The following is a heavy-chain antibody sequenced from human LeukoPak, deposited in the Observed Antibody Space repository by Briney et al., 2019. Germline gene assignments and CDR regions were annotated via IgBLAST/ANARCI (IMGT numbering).Heavy chain of an antibody. CDR2: ISSSSSYI. D-gene: IGHD5-24*01. V-gene: IGHV3-21*01. CDR1: GFTFSSYS. CDR3: ARGMATIDGYYYYMDV. Sequence: PGGSLRLSCAASGFTFSSYSMNWVRQAPGKGLEWVSSISSSSSYIYYADSVKGRFTISRDNAENSLYLQMSSLRAEDTAVYYCARGMATIDGYYYYMDVWGKGTTVTVSS. J-gene: IGHJ6*03.